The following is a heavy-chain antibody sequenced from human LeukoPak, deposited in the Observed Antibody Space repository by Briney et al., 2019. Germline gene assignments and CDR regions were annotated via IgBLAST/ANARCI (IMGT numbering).Heavy chain of an antibody. CDR1: GFTFSSYS. CDR2: ISSSSSSYI. V-gene: IGHV3-21*01. Sequence: GGSLRPSCAASGFTFSSYSMNWVRQAPGKGLEWVSSISSSSSSYIYYADSVKGRFTISRDNAKNSLYLQMNSLRAEDTAVYYCARATGGKMEDAFDIWGQGTMVTVSS. D-gene: IGHD2-15*01. CDR3: ARATGGKMEDAFDI. J-gene: IGHJ3*02.